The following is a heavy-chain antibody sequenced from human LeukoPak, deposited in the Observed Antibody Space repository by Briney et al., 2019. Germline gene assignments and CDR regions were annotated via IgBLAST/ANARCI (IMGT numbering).Heavy chain of an antibody. CDR3: ARGNFYDNKGYSPELRY. J-gene: IGHJ4*02. V-gene: IGHV1-2*02. Sequence: ASVKVSCKASGFTFTSSAMQWVRQARGQRLEWIGWSDPKSGATKYEHFQGRVTMTSDTSISTAYMELSRLTSDDTAVYYCARGNFYDNKGYSPELRYWGQGTLVTVSS. D-gene: IGHD3-10*01. CDR1: GFTFTSSA. CDR2: SDPKSGAT.